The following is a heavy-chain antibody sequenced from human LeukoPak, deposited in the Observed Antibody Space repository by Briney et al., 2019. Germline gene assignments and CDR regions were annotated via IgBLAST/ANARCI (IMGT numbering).Heavy chain of an antibody. J-gene: IGHJ4*02. D-gene: IGHD2-15*01. CDR2: ISSSSSYI. V-gene: IGHV3-21*01. CDR3: AKANCSGGSCYTDY. CDR1: GFTFSSYS. Sequence: PGGSLRLSCAASGFTFSSYSMNWVRQAPGKGLEWVSSISSSSSYIYYADSVKGRFTISRDNSKNTLYLQMNSLRAEDTAVYCCAKANCSGGSCYTDYWGQGTLVTVSS.